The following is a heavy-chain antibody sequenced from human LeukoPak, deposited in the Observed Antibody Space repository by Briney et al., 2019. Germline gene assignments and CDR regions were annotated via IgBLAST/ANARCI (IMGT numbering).Heavy chain of an antibody. V-gene: IGHV3-15*01. J-gene: IGHJ3*02. CDR2: IKSKTDGGTT. D-gene: IGHD3-9*01. Sequence: PGGSLRLSCAASGFTFSNAWMSWVRQAPGKGLEWVGRIKSKTDGGTTDYAAPVKGRFTISRDDSKTTLYLQMNSLKTEDTAVYYCTIPKGDILTGYPMGDDTFDMWGQGTMVTVSS. CDR1: GFTFSNAW. CDR3: TIPKGDILTGYPMGDDTFDM.